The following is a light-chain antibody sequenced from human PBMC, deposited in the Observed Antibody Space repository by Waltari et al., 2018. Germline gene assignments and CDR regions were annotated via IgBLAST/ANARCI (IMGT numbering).Light chain of an antibody. CDR1: QSNVGDNV. Sequence: QSVLTQPPSASGTPGQRVTISCSGSQSNVGDNVVNLYHQVPGTAPKRVIYRNDLRPSGVPDRFTASKSGTSASLAISGLQSEDEGDYYCATWDDRPTGRWVFGGGTRVTVL. CDR3: ATWDDRPTGRWV. CDR2: RND. J-gene: IGLJ3*02. V-gene: IGLV1-44*01.